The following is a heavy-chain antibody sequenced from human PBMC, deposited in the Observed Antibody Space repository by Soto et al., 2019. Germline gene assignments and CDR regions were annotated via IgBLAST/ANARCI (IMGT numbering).Heavy chain of an antibody. V-gene: IGHV1-8*01. D-gene: IGHD4-17*01. CDR2: MNPNSGNT. Sequence: ASVKVSCKASGYTFTSHDINWVRQATGQGLEWMGWMNPNSGNTGYAQKFKGRVTMTRNTSISTAYMELSSLRPEDTAVYYCARWDYGDYARFDYWGQGTLVTVSS. CDR3: ARWDYGDYARFDY. J-gene: IGHJ4*02. CDR1: GYTFTSHD.